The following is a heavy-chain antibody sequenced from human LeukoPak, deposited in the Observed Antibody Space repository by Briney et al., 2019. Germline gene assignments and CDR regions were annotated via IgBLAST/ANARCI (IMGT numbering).Heavy chain of an antibody. CDR3: ARAYCSGGHCYPGADY. D-gene: IGHD2-15*01. Sequence: ASVKVSSKASGYTFTSYYMYWVRQAPGQGLEWMGIINPSGGSTSYAQKFQGRVTMTSDTSTSTVYMELSSLRSEDTAVYYCARAYCSGGHCYPGADYWGQGTLVTVSS. CDR2: INPSGGST. J-gene: IGHJ4*02. V-gene: IGHV1-46*01. CDR1: GYTFTSYY.